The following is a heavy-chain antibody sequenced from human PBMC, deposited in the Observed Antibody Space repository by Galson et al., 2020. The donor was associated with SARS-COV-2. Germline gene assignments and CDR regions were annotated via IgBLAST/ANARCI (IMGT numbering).Heavy chain of an antibody. D-gene: IGHD3-3*01. Sequence: GESLKISCAASGFTFSSYSMNWVRQAPGKGLEWVSDIRSSGNTMYYADSVKGRFTISGDNGKNSLYLQMNSLRDEDTALYYCARDRDFAFDIWGQGTMVTVSS. V-gene: IGHV3-48*02. CDR1: GFTFSSYS. CDR2: IRSSGNTM. J-gene: IGHJ3*02. CDR3: ARDRDFAFDI.